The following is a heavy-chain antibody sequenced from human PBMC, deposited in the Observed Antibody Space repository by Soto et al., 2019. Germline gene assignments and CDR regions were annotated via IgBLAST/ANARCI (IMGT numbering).Heavy chain of an antibody. CDR3: ARPGYYYGMDV. J-gene: IGHJ6*02. Sequence: SETLSLTCTVSGGSISSSSYYWGWIRQPPGKGLEWIGSIYYSGSTYYNPSLKSRVTISVDTSKNQFSLKLSSVTAADTAVYYCARPGYYYGMDVWGHGTPVTFSS. CDR1: GGSISSSSYY. V-gene: IGHV4-39*01. D-gene: IGHD7-27*01. CDR2: IYYSGST.